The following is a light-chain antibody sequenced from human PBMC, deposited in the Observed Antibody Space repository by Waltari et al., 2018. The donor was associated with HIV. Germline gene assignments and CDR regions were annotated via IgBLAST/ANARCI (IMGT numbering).Light chain of an antibody. J-gene: IGLJ2*01. Sequence: SALTQPPSPSGSPAQSVTIYCPGTSSAVGDYDFVSWYQQHPGKVPKLILYEVKKRPSGVPDRFAGSKSGHTASLTVSGLQADDEADYYCSSYAGSNNVVFGGGTKLTVL. CDR2: EVK. V-gene: IGLV2-8*01. CDR3: SSYAGSNNVV. CDR1: SSAVGDYDF.